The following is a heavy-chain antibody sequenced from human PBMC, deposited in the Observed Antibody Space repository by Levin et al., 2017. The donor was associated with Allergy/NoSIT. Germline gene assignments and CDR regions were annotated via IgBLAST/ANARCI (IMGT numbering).Heavy chain of an antibody. CDR1: GFTFSSYA. Sequence: GESLKISCAASGFTFSSYAMHWVRQAPGKGLEWVAVISYDGSNKYYADSVKGRFTISRDNSKNTLYLQMNSLRAEDTAVYYCAREVTAARRGYFDYWGQGTLVTVSS. D-gene: IGHD6-6*01. J-gene: IGHJ4*02. CDR3: AREVTAARRGYFDY. CDR2: ISYDGSNK. V-gene: IGHV3-30*04.